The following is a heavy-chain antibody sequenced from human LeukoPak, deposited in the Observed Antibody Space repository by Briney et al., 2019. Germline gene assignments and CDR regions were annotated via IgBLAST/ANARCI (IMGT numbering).Heavy chain of an antibody. CDR3: ARDPPVAGTS. CDR2: IYASGNT. Sequence: SETLSLTCTVSSGSVSSASYYWTWIRQPPGKGLEWIGYIYASGNTNYNPSLKSRVTISVDTSKNQFSLKLSSVTAADTAVYYCARDPPVAGTSWGQGTLVTVSS. CDR1: SGSVSSASYY. D-gene: IGHD6-19*01. V-gene: IGHV4-61*01. J-gene: IGHJ4*02.